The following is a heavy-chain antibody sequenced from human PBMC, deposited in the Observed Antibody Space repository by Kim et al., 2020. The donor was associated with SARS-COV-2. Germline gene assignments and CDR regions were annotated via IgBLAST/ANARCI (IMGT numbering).Heavy chain of an antibody. D-gene: IGHD2-2*01. CDR1: GYSFTSYW. CDR2: IYPGDSDT. Sequence: GESLKISCKGSGYSFTSYWIGWVRQMPGKGLEWMGIIYPGDSDTRYSPSFQGQVTISADKSISTAYLQWSSLKASDTAMYYCARQYCSSTSCYRGPLVDVWGQATTVTVSS. J-gene: IGHJ6*02. V-gene: IGHV5-51*01. CDR3: ARQYCSSTSCYRGPLVDV.